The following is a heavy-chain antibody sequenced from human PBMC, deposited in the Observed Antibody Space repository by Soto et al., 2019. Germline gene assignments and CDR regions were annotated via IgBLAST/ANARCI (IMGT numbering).Heavy chain of an antibody. J-gene: IGHJ4*02. D-gene: IGHD1-26*01. CDR3: ARVGSGSYQYYFDY. Sequence: SETLSLTCTVSGGSISSYYWSWIRQPPGKGLEWIGYIYYSGSTNYNPSLKSRVTISVDTSKNQFSLKLSSVTAADTAVYYCARVGSGSYQYYFDYWGQGTLVTVS. V-gene: IGHV4-59*08. CDR2: IYYSGST. CDR1: GGSISSYY.